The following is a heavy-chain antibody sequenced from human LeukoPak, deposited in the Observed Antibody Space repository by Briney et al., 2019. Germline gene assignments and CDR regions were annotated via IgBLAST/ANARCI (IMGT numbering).Heavy chain of an antibody. CDR2: IYSGGST. Sequence: GGSLRLSCVASGFTVSSNYMSWVRQAPGKGLEWVSVIYSGGSTYYADSVKGRFTISRDNSKNTLCLQMNSLRAEDTAVYYCASGSGSYRTPYYYMDVWGTGTTVTVSS. CDR3: ASGSGSYRTPYYYMDV. V-gene: IGHV3-53*01. J-gene: IGHJ6*03. D-gene: IGHD3-10*01. CDR1: GFTVSSNY.